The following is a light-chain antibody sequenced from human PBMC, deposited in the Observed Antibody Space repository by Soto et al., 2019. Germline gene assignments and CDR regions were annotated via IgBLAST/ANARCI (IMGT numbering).Light chain of an antibody. Sequence: DIQMTQSPSSLSASVGDRVTITCRASQGITTYLAWYQQKPGKVPKLLIYTASTLQSGVPSRFSGSGSGTDFTLTISSLQPEDVATYYCQNYNSAPLTFGGGTKVKI. J-gene: IGKJ4*01. CDR2: TAS. CDR3: QNYNSAPLT. V-gene: IGKV1-27*01. CDR1: QGITTY.